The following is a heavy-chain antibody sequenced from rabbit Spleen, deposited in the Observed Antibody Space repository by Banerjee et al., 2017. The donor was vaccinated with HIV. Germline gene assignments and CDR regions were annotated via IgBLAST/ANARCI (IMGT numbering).Heavy chain of an antibody. J-gene: IGHJ6*01. CDR1: GFTISSSYY. CDR3: ARDAGTSFSTYGMDL. CDR2: IGTTSDRT. V-gene: IGHV1S45*01. D-gene: IGHD8-1*01. Sequence: QEQLVESGGGLVQPEGSLALTCKASGFTISSSYYMCWVRQAPGKGLEWIACIGTTSDRTYYASWAKGRFTISKTSSTTVTLQMTSLTAADTATYFCARDAGTSFSTYGMDLWGPGTLVTVS.